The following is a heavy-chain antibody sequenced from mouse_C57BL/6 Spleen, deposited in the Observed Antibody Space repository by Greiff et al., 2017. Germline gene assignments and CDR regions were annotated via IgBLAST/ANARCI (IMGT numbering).Heavy chain of an antibody. D-gene: IGHD1-1*01. CDR2: IDPSDSYT. CDR3: ARCEYYGSSSFHY. CDR1: GYTFTSYW. V-gene: IGHV1-69*01. J-gene: IGHJ2*01. Sequence: QVQLQQPGAELVMPGASVKLSCKASGYTFTSYWMHWVKQRPGQGLEWIGEIDPSDSYTNYNQKFKGKSTLTVDKSSSTAYMQLSSLTSEDSAVYYGARCEYYGSSSFHYWGQGTTLTVSS.